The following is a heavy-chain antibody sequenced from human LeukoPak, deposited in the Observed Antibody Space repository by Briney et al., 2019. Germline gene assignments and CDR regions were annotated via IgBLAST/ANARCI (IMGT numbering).Heavy chain of an antibody. CDR1: GFTFSSYS. CDR3: ARRAIGDILTGMNWFDP. CDR2: ISSSSSYI. D-gene: IGHD3-9*01. Sequence: PGGSLRLSCAASGFTFSSYSMNWVRQAPGKGLEWVSSISSSSSYIYYADSVKGRFTISRDNAKNSLYLQMNSLRAEDTAVYYCARRAIGDILTGMNWFDPWGQGTLVTVSS. J-gene: IGHJ5*02. V-gene: IGHV3-21*01.